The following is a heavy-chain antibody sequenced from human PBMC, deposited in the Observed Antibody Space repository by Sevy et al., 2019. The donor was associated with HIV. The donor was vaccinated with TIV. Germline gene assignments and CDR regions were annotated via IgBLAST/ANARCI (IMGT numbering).Heavy chain of an antibody. D-gene: IGHD2-2*03. J-gene: IGHJ6*02. CDR1: GGSVSSGSYY. Sequence: SETLSLTCTVSGGSVSSGSYYWSWIRQPPGKGLEWIGYIYYSGSTNYNPSLKSRVTISVDTSKNQFSLKLGSVTAADTAVYYCARGHGYCSSTSCFKNPRNYYGMDVWGQGTTVTVSS. CDR2: IYYSGST. V-gene: IGHV4-61*01. CDR3: ARGHGYCSSTSCFKNPRNYYGMDV.